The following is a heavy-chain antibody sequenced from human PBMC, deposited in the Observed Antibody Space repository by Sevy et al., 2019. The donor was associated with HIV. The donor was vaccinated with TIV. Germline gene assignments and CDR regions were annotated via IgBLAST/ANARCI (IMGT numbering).Heavy chain of an antibody. Sequence: SETLSLTCTVPDGSISSYYWSWIRQPPGKGLEWIGYIYYSGTTNYNPSLKSRVTISKDTSKNQFYLRLSSVTASDTAVYYCARGNQEYSYGMDVWGQGTTVTVSS. CDR3: ARGNQEYSYGMDV. CDR2: IYYSGTT. J-gene: IGHJ6*02. D-gene: IGHD1-1*01. CDR1: DGSISSYY. V-gene: IGHV4-59*01.